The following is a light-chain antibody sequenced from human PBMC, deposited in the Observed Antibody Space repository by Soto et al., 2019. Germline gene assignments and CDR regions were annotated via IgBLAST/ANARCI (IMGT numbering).Light chain of an antibody. J-gene: IGKJ3*01. Sequence: DIPMTQSPSSLSASVGDRVTITCRASQSISSYLNWYQQKPGKAPNLLIYAASSSQSGVPSKFSGSGSGTDFTLTISSLQPEDFATYYCQQSYSSPFTFGPGTKVDIK. CDR2: AAS. CDR3: QQSYSSPFT. V-gene: IGKV1-39*01. CDR1: QSISSY.